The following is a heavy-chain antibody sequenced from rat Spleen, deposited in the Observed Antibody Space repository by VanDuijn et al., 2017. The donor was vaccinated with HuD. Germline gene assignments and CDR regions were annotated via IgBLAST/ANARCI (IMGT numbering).Heavy chain of an antibody. Sequence: EVQLVESGGGLVQPGRSLQLSCGVSGFTFNNYWMTWIRQAPGKGLEWVASITNTGGSTYYPDPVKGRFTISRVNAKSTLYRQMNSLRSEDTATYYCAREIRGRAYWGQGTLVTVSS. CDR3: AREIRGRAY. D-gene: IGHD4-3*01. CDR1: GFTFNNYW. J-gene: IGHJ3*01. V-gene: IGHV5-31*01. CDR2: ITNTGGST.